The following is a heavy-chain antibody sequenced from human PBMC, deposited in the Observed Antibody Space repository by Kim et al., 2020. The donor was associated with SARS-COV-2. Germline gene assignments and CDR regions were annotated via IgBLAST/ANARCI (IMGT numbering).Heavy chain of an antibody. V-gene: IGHV5-51*01. Sequence: GESLKISCKGSGYSFTSYWIGWVRQMPGKGLEWMGIIYPGDSDTRYSPSFQGQVTISADKSISTAYLQWSSLKASDTAMYYCARQWGGSGSYDPYFDYWGQGTLVTVSS. CDR3: ARQWGGSGSYDPYFDY. D-gene: IGHD1-26*01. J-gene: IGHJ4*02. CDR2: IYPGDSDT. CDR1: GYSFTSYW.